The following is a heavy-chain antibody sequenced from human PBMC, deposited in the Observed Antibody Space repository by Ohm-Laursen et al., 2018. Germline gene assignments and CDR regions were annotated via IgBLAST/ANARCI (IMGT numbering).Heavy chain of an antibody. CDR1: GYTFNHYG. D-gene: IGHD3-10*01. CDR2: ISTYDGKT. J-gene: IGHJ6*02. CDR3: ARGMSGSGNYPVTAYYYYNMDV. V-gene: IGHV1-18*01. Sequence: ASVKVSCKTSGYTFNHYGISWVRQAPGQGLEWMGWISTYDGKTQFGQKFQGRVTKNTDMSTSTAYMELSSLRSDDTAVYYCARGMSGSGNYPVTAYYYYNMDVWGQGTTVTVSS.